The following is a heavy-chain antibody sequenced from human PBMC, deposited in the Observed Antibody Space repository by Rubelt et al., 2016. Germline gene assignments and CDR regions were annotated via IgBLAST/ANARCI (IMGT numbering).Heavy chain of an antibody. V-gene: IGHV1-3*01. J-gene: IGHJ5*02. CDR1: GYPFATYA. CDR3: ARVMITFGGVIEVGWFDP. CDR2: INAGNGNT. Sequence: QVQLVQSGAEVKRPGASVKVSCKASGYPFATYAMHWVRQAPGQRLEWMGWINAGNGNTNYAQKLQGRVTMTPDTSTSTAYMELRSLRSDDTAVYYCARVMITFGGVIEVGWFDPWGQGTLVTVSS. D-gene: IGHD3-16*02.